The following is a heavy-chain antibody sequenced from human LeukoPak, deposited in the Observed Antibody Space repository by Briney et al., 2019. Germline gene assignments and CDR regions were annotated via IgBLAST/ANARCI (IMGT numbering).Heavy chain of an antibody. Sequence: PSETLSLTCTVSGYSISSGYYWGWIRQPPGKGLEWIGSIYHGGSTYYNPSLKSRVTISVDTSKNQFSLKLSSVIAADTAVYYCARDHAYGVYGSGSWDFDYWGQGTLVTVSS. J-gene: IGHJ4*02. CDR3: ARDHAYGVYGSGSWDFDY. CDR2: IYHGGST. V-gene: IGHV4-38-2*02. CDR1: GYSISSGYY. D-gene: IGHD3-10*01.